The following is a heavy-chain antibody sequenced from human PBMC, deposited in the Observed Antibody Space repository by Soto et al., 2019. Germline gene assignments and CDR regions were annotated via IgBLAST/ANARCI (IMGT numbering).Heavy chain of an antibody. J-gene: IGHJ3*02. CDR2: IDPSDSYT. CDR1: GYSFTSYW. CDR3: ARRYCTNGVCFSDAFDI. V-gene: IGHV5-10-1*01. D-gene: IGHD2-8*01. Sequence: PGESLKISCKGSGYSFTSYWISWVRQMPGKGLEWMGRIDPSDSYTNHSPSFQGHVTISADKSISTAYLQWSSLKASDTAMYYCARRYCTNGVCFSDAFDIWGQGTMVTVSS.